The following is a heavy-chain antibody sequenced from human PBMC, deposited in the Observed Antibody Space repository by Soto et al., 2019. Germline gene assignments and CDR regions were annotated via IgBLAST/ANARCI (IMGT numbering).Heavy chain of an antibody. Sequence: QVQLQQWGAGLLKPSETLSLTCAVYGGSFSGYYWSWIRQPPGKGLEWIGEINHSGSTNYNPSLKSRVTTSVDTSKNQFSLKLSSVTAADTAVYYCARVGGTVAPFDYWGQGTLVTVSS. D-gene: IGHD6-19*01. CDR2: INHSGST. J-gene: IGHJ4*02. V-gene: IGHV4-34*01. CDR1: GGSFSGYY. CDR3: ARVGGTVAPFDY.